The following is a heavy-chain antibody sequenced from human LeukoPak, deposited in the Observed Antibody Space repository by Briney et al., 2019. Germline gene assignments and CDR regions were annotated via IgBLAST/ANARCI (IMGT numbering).Heavy chain of an antibody. D-gene: IGHD7-27*01. CDR2: IKQDGSEK. J-gene: IGHJ4*02. Sequence: GGSLRLSCAASGFTFSSYWMSWVRQAPGKGLEWVANIKQDGSEKYYVDSVKGRFTISRDNAKNSLYLQMNSLRAEDTAVYYCARGGPPWGLYYFDYWGQGTLVTVSS. CDR1: GFTFSSYW. CDR3: ARGGPPWGLYYFDY. V-gene: IGHV3-7*01.